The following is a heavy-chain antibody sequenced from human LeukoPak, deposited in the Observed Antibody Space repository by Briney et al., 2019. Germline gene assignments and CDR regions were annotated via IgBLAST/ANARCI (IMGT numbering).Heavy chain of an antibody. CDR2: ISYDGSNK. CDR3: ARDSDGSCGN. D-gene: IGHD2-15*01. Sequence: GGSLRLSCAASGFTFSSYAMHWVRQAPGKGLEWVAVISYDGSNKYYADSVKGRFTISRDNSKNTLYLQMNSLRAEDTAVYYCARDSDGSCGNWGQGTLVTVSS. V-gene: IGHV3-30*04. J-gene: IGHJ4*02. CDR1: GFTFSSYA.